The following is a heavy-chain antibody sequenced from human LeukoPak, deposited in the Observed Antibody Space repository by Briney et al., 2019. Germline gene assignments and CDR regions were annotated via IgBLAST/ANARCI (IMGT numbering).Heavy chain of an antibody. CDR1: GLIFSSYG. CDR2: IRDDESKT. V-gene: IGHV3-30*02. CDR3: AKPVIPSAYQGTYYMDV. Sequence: GGSLRHSCAASGLIFSSYGMHWVRRAPGEGLEWVAYIRDDESKTFYADSVKGRFTISRENSKNTLYLQMHSLRAEDTALYYCAKPVIPSAYQGTYYMDVWGKGTTVTVSS. J-gene: IGHJ6*03. D-gene: IGHD3-16*01.